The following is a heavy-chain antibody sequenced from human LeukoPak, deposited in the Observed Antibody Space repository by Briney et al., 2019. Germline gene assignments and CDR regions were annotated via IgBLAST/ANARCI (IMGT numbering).Heavy chain of an antibody. J-gene: IGHJ3*02. V-gene: IGHV3-33*01. CDR1: GFTFSSYG. Sequence: GGSLRLSCAASGFTFSSYGMHWVRQAPGKGLEWVAVIWYDGSNKYYADSVKGRFTISRDNSKNTLYLQMNSLRAEDTAVYYRARSNDAFDIWGQGTMVTVSS. CDR2: IWYDGSNK. CDR3: ARSNDAFDI.